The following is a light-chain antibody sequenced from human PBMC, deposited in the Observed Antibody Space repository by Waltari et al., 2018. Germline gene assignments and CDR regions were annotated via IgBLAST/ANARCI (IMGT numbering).Light chain of an antibody. V-gene: IGKV1-5*03. Sequence: DIQMTQSPSTLSASVGDRVTITCRASQSINSWLAWYQQKPGKAPKLLFYKASSLESGVPSRFSGSGSGTEFTLTISSLQPDDFATYYCQQYNSYSGGGTFGQGTKVEIK. CDR3: QQYNSYSGGGT. J-gene: IGKJ1*01. CDR2: KAS. CDR1: QSINSW.